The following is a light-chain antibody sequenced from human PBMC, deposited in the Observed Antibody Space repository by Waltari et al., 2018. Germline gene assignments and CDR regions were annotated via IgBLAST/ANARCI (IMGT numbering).Light chain of an antibody. CDR2: GAS. J-gene: IGKJ1*01. CDR3: QHYLRLPVT. V-gene: IGKV3-20*01. Sequence: EIVLTQFPGTLSLSLGERATLSCRASQSVSRALAWYQQKPGQAPRLLIYGASTRATGIPDRFSGSGSGTDFSLTISRLEPDDFAVYYCQHYLRLPVTFGQGTTVEI. CDR1: QSVSRA.